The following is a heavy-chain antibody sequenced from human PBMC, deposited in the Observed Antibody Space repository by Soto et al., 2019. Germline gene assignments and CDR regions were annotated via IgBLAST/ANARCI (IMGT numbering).Heavy chain of an antibody. J-gene: IGHJ6*01. CDR2: INPKSGGT. CDR3: ARGDSTDCSNVVCSFLYHHDMQV. D-gene: IGHD2-8*01. V-gene: IGHV1-2*04. Sequence: ASVKVSCKASGYRFTDYHIHWVRQAAGQGLEWLGRINPKSGGTSTAQKFQGWVTMTTDTSISTASMELTRLTSDDTAIYYCARGDSTDCSNVVCSFLYHHDMQVWEQGTTVSVSS. CDR1: GYRFTDYH.